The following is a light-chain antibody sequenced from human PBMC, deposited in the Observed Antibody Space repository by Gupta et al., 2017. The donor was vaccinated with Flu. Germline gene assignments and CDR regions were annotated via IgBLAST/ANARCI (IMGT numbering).Light chain of an antibody. V-gene: IGLV1-44*01. Sequence: SSSNIGTNSVNWYQQVPGTAPKLLIYSNHQRPSGVPDRVSGSKSGTSASLAISGLQSEDEADYYCAAWDDSLNGWVFGGGTKMTVL. CDR2: SNH. CDR1: SSNIGTNS. J-gene: IGLJ3*02. CDR3: AAWDDSLNGWV.